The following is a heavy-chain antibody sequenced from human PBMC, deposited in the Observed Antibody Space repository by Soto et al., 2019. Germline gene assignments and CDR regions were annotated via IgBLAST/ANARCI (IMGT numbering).Heavy chain of an antibody. CDR2: INPNSGGT. CDR1: GYSFTGYY. V-gene: IGHV1-2*04. CDR3: ARSAAGPGYGMDV. D-gene: IGHD6-13*01. Sequence: QLVQSGTAVKKPGASVKVSCKASGYSFTGYYIHWVRQAPRQGLEWLGWINPNSGGTNYAQKFQGWVTMTRDTSISTAYMELSRLRYDDTAVYYCARSAAGPGYGMDVWGQGTTVSVSS. J-gene: IGHJ6*02.